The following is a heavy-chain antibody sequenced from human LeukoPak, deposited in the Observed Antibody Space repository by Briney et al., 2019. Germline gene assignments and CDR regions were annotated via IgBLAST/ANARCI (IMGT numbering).Heavy chain of an antibody. V-gene: IGHV4-31*03. D-gene: IGHD5-12*01. J-gene: IGHJ6*02. CDR3: ARERYSGYDYYYYYGMDV. CDR2: IYYSGST. CDR1: GGSISSGGYY. Sequence: SQSLSLTCTVSGGSISSGGYYWSWIRPHPGKGLEWIGYIYYSGSTYYNPSIKSRVTISVATSKNQFSLKLSSVAAADTAVYYCARERYSGYDYYYYYGMDVWGQGTTVTVSS.